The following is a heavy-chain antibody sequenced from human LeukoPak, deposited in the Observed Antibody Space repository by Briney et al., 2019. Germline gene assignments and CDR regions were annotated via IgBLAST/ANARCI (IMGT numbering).Heavy chain of an antibody. CDR3: ARRDGYCSGGSCYLFDY. V-gene: IGHV5-51*01. J-gene: IGHJ4*02. CDR2: IYPGDSDT. Sequence: GASLKISCKGSGYHFTSYWIGWVRQMPGKGLEWMGIIYPGDSDTRYSPSFQGQVTISADKSISTAYLQWSSLKASDTAMYYCARRDGYCSGGSCYLFDYWGQGTLVTVSS. D-gene: IGHD2-15*01. CDR1: GYHFTSYW.